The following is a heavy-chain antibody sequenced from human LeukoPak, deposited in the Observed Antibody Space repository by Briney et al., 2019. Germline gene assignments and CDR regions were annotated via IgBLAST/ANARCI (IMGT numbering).Heavy chain of an antibody. V-gene: IGHV4-59*01. J-gene: IGHJ4*02. CDR3: TRLLRSRYFDS. D-gene: IGHD3-16*01. CDR1: DDSISRYY. CDR2: IHYSGST. Sequence: NPSETLSLTCTISDDSISRYYWNWIRQPPGKGIEWIGYIHYSGSTNYNPSLKSRVTMSVDTSKNQFSLNLNSVTAADTAMYFCTRLLRSRYFDSWGQGTLVTVSS.